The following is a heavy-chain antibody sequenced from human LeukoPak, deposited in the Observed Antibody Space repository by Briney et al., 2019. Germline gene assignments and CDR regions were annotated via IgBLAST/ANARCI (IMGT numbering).Heavy chain of an antibody. D-gene: IGHD3-3*01. CDR1: GFTFSSYW. CDR2: IKQDGSEK. Sequence: SGGSLRLSCAASGFTFSSYWVSWVRQAPGKGLEWVATIKQDGSEKYYVDSVKGRFTISRDNAKNSVYLQMNSLRAEDTAVYYCARDRTTDFWSGYYTNYFDYWGQGALVTVSS. CDR3: ARDRTTDFWSGYYTNYFDY. J-gene: IGHJ4*02. V-gene: IGHV3-7*01.